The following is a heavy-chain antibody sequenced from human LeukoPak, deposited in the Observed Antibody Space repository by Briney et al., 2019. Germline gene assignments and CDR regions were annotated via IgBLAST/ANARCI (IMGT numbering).Heavy chain of an antibody. CDR2: IYYSGST. CDR3: ARRIIPRYNDNRSGPRGAFDI. J-gene: IGHJ3*02. CDR1: GGSISSYY. D-gene: IGHD1-14*01. V-gene: IGHV4-59*12. Sequence: SETLSLTCTVSGGSISSYYWSWIRQPPGKGLEWIGYIYYSGSTNYNPSLKSRVTISVDTSKNQFSLNLRSVTAADTAIYYCARRIIPRYNDNRSGPRGAFDIWGQGTMVTVSS.